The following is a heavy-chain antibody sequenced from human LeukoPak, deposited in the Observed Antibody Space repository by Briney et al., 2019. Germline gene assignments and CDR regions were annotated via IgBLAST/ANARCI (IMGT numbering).Heavy chain of an antibody. V-gene: IGHV4-59*08. D-gene: IGHD6-19*01. J-gene: IGHJ4*02. CDR3: ARSGSSGWDLDFDY. Sequence: TPSLTCTVAAPSISSSYWAWFRHPPGKGLEWIGYIYYSANTNYNPSLKSRVSISVDTSKNQFSLRLSSVTAADTAVYYCARSGSSGWDLDFDYWGQGTLVTVSS. CDR1: APSISSSY. CDR2: IYYSANT.